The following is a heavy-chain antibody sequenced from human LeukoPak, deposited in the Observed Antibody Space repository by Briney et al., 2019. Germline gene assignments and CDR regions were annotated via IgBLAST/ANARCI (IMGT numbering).Heavy chain of an antibody. Sequence: PSETLSRTCAVSGRSISSGGFSWSWIRQPPGKGLEWIGNIYYSGSTYYNPSLKSRVTVSVDTSKNQFSLKLSSVTAADTAVYYCARIAAAGIYYYYYYMDVWGKGTTVTVSS. D-gene: IGHD6-13*01. J-gene: IGHJ6*03. V-gene: IGHV4-30-4*07. CDR1: GRSISSGGFS. CDR2: IYYSGST. CDR3: ARIAAAGIYYYYYYMDV.